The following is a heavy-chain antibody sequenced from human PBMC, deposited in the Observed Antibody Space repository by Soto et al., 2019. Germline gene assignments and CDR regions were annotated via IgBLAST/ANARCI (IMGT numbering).Heavy chain of an antibody. CDR3: AKDREDIVVVPGQLNLGYGMDV. J-gene: IGHJ6*01. Sequence: QVQLVESGGGVVQPGRSLRLSCAASGFTFSSYGMHWVRQAPGKGLEWVAVISYDGSNKYYADSVKGRFTISRDNSKNTLYLQMNSLRAEDTAVYYCAKDREDIVVVPGQLNLGYGMDVW. CDR2: ISYDGSNK. V-gene: IGHV3-30*18. CDR1: GFTFSSYG. D-gene: IGHD2-2*01.